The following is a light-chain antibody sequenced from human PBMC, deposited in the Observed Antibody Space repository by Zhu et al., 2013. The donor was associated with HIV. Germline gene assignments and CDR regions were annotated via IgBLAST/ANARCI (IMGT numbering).Light chain of an antibody. CDR3: QQYGSSPPIT. CDR1: QSVTNY. J-gene: IGKJ5*01. CDR2: GAS. Sequence: EIVLTQSPGTLSLSPGEGATLSCRASQSVTNYLAWYQQKPGQAPRLLIYGASGRATGIPDRFSGSGSGTDFTLTISRLEPEDFAVYYCQQYGSSPPITFGQGTRLEIK. V-gene: IGKV3-20*01.